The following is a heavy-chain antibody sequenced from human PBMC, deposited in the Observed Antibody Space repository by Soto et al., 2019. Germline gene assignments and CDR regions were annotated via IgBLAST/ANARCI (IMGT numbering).Heavy chain of an antibody. CDR2: ISAYNGNT. J-gene: IGHJ6*02. CDR3: ARDLHGCNLLYYCGMDV. D-gene: IGHD2-15*01. Sequence: QVQLVQSGAEVKKPGASVKVSCKASGYTFTSYGISWVRQAPGQGLEWMGWISAYNGNTNYAQKLQGRVTMTTDTSTSTAYMELRSLRSDDTAVYYCARDLHGCNLLYYCGMDVWGQGTTVTVSS. V-gene: IGHV1-18*04. CDR1: GYTFTSYG.